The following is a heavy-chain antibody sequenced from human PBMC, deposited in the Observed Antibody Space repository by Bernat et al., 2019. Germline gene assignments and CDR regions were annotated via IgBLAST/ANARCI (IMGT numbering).Heavy chain of an antibody. CDR3: AKDGIVATMDYFDY. CDR1: GFTFDDYT. D-gene: IGHD5-12*01. CDR2: ISWDGGSR. J-gene: IGHJ4*02. Sequence: EVQLVESGGVVVQPGGSLRLSCAASGFTFDDYTMHWVRQAPGKGLEWVSLISWDGGSRYDADSVKGRFTISRDNSKNSLYLQMNSLRTEDTALYYCAKDGIVATMDYFDYWGQGTLVTVSS. V-gene: IGHV3-43*01.